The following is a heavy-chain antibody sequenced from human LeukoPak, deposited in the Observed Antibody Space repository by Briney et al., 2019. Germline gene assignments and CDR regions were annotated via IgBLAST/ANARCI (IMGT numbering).Heavy chain of an antibody. Sequence: GGSLRLSCAASGFTFSTYAMHWVRQAPGKGLEWVAVISYDGSSKYYADSVKGRFTISRDNSKNTLYLQMNSLRAEDTAVYYCAKRTGDYWGQGTLVTVSS. CDR1: GFTFSTYA. J-gene: IGHJ4*02. CDR2: ISYDGSSK. CDR3: AKRTGDY. V-gene: IGHV3-30*04. D-gene: IGHD1-1*01.